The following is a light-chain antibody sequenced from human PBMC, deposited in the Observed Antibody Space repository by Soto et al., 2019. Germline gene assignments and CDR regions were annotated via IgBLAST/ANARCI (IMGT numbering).Light chain of an antibody. CDR3: FSSTTTSNHV. Sequence: QSALTQPGSLSGSPGQSITISCTGTSSDIGAYDYVSWFQQHPGKAPKLMISEVNNRPSGVSNRFSGSKSGNTAYLTISGLQVEDEAEYFFFSSTTTSNHVFGNGKKVTV. CDR1: SSDIGAYDY. CDR2: EVN. J-gene: IGLJ1*01. V-gene: IGLV2-14*01.